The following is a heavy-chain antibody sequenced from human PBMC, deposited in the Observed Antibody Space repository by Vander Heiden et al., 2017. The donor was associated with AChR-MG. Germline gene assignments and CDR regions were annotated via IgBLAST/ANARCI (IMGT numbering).Heavy chain of an antibody. J-gene: IGHJ4*02. CDR1: GFTVSSNY. CDR2: IYSGGST. V-gene: IGHV3-66*01. Sequence: EVQLVESGGGLVQPGGSLGLSCAASGFTVSSNYMSWVRQAPGKGLEWVSVIYSGGSTYYADSVKGRFTISRDNSKNTVYLQMNSLRVEDTAVYYCARGTTVTTSDYWGQGTLVTVSS. CDR3: ARGTTVTTSDY. D-gene: IGHD4-17*01.